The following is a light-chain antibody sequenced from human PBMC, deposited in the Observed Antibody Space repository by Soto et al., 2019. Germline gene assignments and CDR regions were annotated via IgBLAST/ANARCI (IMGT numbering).Light chain of an antibody. J-gene: IGKJ4*01. V-gene: IGKV1D-12*01. CDR2: GAS. Sequence: DIQMTQSPSSVSASVGDRVTITCRASQGIRSYLAWYQQKPGKDPKLLIYGASSLQSGVPSRFSGSGSGTDFTLTISSLQPEDFATYYCQQPNSFPLTFGGGTKVDIK. CDR1: QGIRSY. CDR3: QQPNSFPLT.